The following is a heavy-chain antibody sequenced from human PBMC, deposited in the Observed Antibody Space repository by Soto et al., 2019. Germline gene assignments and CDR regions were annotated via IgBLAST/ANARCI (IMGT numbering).Heavy chain of an antibody. D-gene: IGHD6-19*01. Sequence: GGSLRLSCAASGFSFSSYGMQWVRQAPGKGLERVAVISYDGSNKYYADSVKDRFTISRDNSKKTLYLQMNSLRADDTAVYYCVAGQYFFDYCGQGTLVTVSS. CDR1: GFSFSSYG. CDR3: VAGQYFFDY. CDR2: ISYDGSNK. V-gene: IGHV3-30*03. J-gene: IGHJ4*02.